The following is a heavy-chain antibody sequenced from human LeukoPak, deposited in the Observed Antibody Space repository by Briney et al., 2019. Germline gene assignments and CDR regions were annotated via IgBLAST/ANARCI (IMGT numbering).Heavy chain of an antibody. CDR1: GGSISSYY. CDR2: IYTSGST. Sequence: SETLSLTCTVSGGSISSYYWSWIRQPAGKGLEWIGRIYTSGSTKYNPSLKSRVTMSVDTSKNQFSLKLSSVTAADTAVYYCARDNSYSGSYLEAFDIWGQGTMVTVSS. V-gene: IGHV4-4*07. D-gene: IGHD1-26*01. J-gene: IGHJ3*02. CDR3: ARDNSYSGSYLEAFDI.